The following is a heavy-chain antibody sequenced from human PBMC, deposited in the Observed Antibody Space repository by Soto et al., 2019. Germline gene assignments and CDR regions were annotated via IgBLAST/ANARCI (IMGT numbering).Heavy chain of an antibody. Sequence: PGGSLRLSCAASGFTFSSYSMNWVRQAPGKGLEWVSYISSSSTIYYADSVKGRFTISRDNAKNSLYLQMNSLRDEDTAVYYCARCYDFWSGSAPMDVWGQGTTVTVSS. CDR3: ARCYDFWSGSAPMDV. CDR2: ISSSSTI. CDR1: GFTFSSYS. V-gene: IGHV3-48*02. J-gene: IGHJ6*02. D-gene: IGHD3-3*01.